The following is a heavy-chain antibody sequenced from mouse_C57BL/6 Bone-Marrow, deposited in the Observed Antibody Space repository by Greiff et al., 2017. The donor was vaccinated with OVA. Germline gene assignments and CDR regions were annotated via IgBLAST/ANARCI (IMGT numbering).Heavy chain of an antibody. J-gene: IGHJ4*01. Sequence: DVKLVESGGGLVKPGGSLKLSCAASGFTFSDYGMHWVRQAPEKGLEWVAYISSGSSTIYYADTVKGRFTISRDNAKNTLFLQMTSLRSEDTAMYYCARGYYYGSSYDYAMDYWGQGTSVTVSS. CDR2: ISSGSSTI. CDR1: GFTFSDYG. D-gene: IGHD1-1*01. V-gene: IGHV5-17*01. CDR3: ARGYYYGSSYDYAMDY.